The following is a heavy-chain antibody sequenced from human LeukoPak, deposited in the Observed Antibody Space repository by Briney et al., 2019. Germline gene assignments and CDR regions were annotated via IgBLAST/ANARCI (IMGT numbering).Heavy chain of an antibody. CDR1: GGTFSSYA. D-gene: IGHD1-26*01. V-gene: IGHV1-69*06. CDR2: IIPIFGTA. J-gene: IGHJ4*02. CDR3: ARGMGSYHPLYCDY. Sequence: ASVKVSCKASGGTFSSYAISWVRQAPGQGLEWMGGIIPIFGTANYAQKFQGRVTITADKSTSTAYMELSSLRSEDTAVYYCARGMGSYHPLYCDYWGQGTLVTVSS.